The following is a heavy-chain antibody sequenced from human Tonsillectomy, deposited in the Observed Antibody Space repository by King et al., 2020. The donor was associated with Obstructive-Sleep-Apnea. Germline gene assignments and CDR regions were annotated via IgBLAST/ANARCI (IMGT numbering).Heavy chain of an antibody. Sequence: EVQLVESGGGLVQPGGSLRLSCAASGFTFSSYDMHWVRQATGKGLEWVSAIGTAGDTYYPGSVKGRFTISRENAKKSLYLQMNSLRAGDTAVYYCARDNYDILTGYRYGMDVWGQGTTVTVSS. CDR3: ARDNYDILTGYRYGMDV. D-gene: IGHD3-9*01. V-gene: IGHV3-13*01. J-gene: IGHJ6*02. CDR1: GFTFSSYD. CDR2: IGTAGDT.